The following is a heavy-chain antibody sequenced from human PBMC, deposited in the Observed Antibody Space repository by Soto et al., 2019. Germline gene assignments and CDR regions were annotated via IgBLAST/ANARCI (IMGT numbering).Heavy chain of an antibody. J-gene: IGHJ3*02. D-gene: IGHD3-10*01. Sequence: QVQLVQSGAEVKKPGASVKVSCKASGYTFTSYYMHWVRQAPGQGLEWMGIINPSGGSTSYAQKSQGRVTMTRHTSTSTVYMEQISLRSEDTAVYHCARVPIMVLAFDSWGQGTMVTVSS. CDR2: INPSGGST. CDR1: GYTFTSYY. CDR3: ARVPIMVLAFDS. V-gene: IGHV1-46*01.